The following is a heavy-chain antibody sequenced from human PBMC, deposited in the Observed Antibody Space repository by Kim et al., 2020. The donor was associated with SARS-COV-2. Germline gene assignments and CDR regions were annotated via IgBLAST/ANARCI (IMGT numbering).Heavy chain of an antibody. D-gene: IGHD3-3*01. CDR1: GGTFSSYA. Sequence: SVKVSCKASGGTFSSYAISWVRQAPGQGLEWMGRIIPILGIANYAQKFQGRVTITADKSTSTAYMELSSLRSEDTAVYYCARAPELRFLEWDTRDTFDIWGQGTMVTVSS. V-gene: IGHV1-69*04. CDR3: ARAPELRFLEWDTRDTFDI. CDR2: IIPILGIA. J-gene: IGHJ3*02.